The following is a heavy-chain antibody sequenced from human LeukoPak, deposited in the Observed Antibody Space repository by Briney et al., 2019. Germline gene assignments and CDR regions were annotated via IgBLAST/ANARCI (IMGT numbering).Heavy chain of an antibody. CDR1: GFTFSSYV. CDR3: AKDAAANVDYPYYFDY. Sequence: GGSLRLSCAASGFTFSSYVMSWVRQAPGKGLEWVSAIRGSGVTTYYADSVRGRFTISRDNSRTTLYLLMNSLRAEDTAVYYCAKDAAANVDYPYYFDYWGQGALVTVSS. V-gene: IGHV3-23*01. D-gene: IGHD4-11*01. J-gene: IGHJ4*02. CDR2: IRGSGVTT.